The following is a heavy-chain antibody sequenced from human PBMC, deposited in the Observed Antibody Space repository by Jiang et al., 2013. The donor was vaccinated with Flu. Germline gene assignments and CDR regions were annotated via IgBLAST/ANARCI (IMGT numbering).Heavy chain of an antibody. J-gene: IGHJ4*02. CDR3: ARGRRLKGSGELYFDF. D-gene: IGHD3-10*01. CDR2: IRTRAYGGAP. CDR1: GFTFGDYG. Sequence: VQLVESGGGLVEPGRSLRLSCTGSGFTFGDYGMSWVRQAPGKGLEWVGFIRTRAYGGAPDYAASVKGRFTISRDDSNSIAYLQMNSLETEDTAVYYCARGRRLKGSGELYFDFWGQGTLVIVSS. V-gene: IGHV3-49*04.